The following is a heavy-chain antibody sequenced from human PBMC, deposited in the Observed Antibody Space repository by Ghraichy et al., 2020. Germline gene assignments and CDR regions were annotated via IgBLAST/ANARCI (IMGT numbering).Heavy chain of an antibody. J-gene: IGHJ6*03. CDR1: GGSFSGYY. V-gene: IGHV4-34*01. Sequence: SETLSLTCAVYGGSFSGYYWSWIRQPPGKGLEWIGEINHSGSTNYNPSLKSRVTISVDTSKNQFSLKLSSVTAADTAVYYCARGGLRRIFGVVISLYYYYYYMDVWGKGTTVTVSS. CDR2: INHSGST. CDR3: ARGGLRRIFGVVISLYYYYYYMDV. D-gene: IGHD3-3*01.